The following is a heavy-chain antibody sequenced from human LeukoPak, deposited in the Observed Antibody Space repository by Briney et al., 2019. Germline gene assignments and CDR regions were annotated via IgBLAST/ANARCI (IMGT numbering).Heavy chain of an antibody. V-gene: IGHV3-30*18. CDR3: AKALVGTLRGFDP. J-gene: IGHJ5*02. D-gene: IGHD1-1*01. CDR1: GFSFSTYW. Sequence: GGSLRLSCAASGFSFSTYWMHWVRQAPGKGLEWVAVISYDGRKKYYADSVKGRFTISRDNSKNTLYLQMNSLRAEDTAVYYCAKALVGTLRGFDPWGQGTLVTVSS. CDR2: ISYDGRKK.